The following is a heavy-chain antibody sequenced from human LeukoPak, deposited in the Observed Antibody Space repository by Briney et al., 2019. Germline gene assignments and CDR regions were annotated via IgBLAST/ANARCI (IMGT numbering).Heavy chain of an antibody. J-gene: IGHJ6*03. D-gene: IGHD2-8*01. Sequence: SETLSLTCTVSGGSIISSSYYGGWIRQPPGKGLEWIGNIYYSGSTYYNPSLKSRVPISVDTSKNQFSLKLISVTAAATPVYYCARDKDCTSGVCYGLYYMDVWGKGTTVTVSS. V-gene: IGHV4-39*07. CDR2: IYYSGST. CDR1: GGSIISSSYY. CDR3: ARDKDCTSGVCYGLYYMDV.